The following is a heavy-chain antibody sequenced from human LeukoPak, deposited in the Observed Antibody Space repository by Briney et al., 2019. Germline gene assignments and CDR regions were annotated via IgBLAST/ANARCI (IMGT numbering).Heavy chain of an antibody. CDR2: INPSGGST. V-gene: IGHV1-46*01. Sequence: ASVKLSCKASGYTFTSYYMHWVRHAPGQGLEWMGIINPSGGSTSYAHKFQGRVTMTRDTSTSTVYMELSSLRSEDTAVYYCARALYSGSYYHWFDPWGQGTLVTVSS. D-gene: IGHD1-26*01. CDR3: ARALYSGSYYHWFDP. CDR1: GYTFTSYY. J-gene: IGHJ5*02.